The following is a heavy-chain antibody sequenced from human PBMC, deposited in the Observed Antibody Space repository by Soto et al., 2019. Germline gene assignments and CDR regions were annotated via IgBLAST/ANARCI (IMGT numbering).Heavy chain of an antibody. CDR2: IYYSGST. D-gene: IGHD3-9*01. J-gene: IGHJ5*02. CDR3: ARHRTYYDILTGYNNWFDP. Sequence: QLQLQESGPGLVKPSETLSLTCTVSGGSISSSSYYWGWIRQPPGKGLEWIGSIYYSGSTYYNPSLKGRVTISVDTSKNQFSLKLSSVTAADTAVYYCARHRTYYDILTGYNNWFDPWGQGTLVTVSS. CDR1: GGSISSSSYY. V-gene: IGHV4-39*01.